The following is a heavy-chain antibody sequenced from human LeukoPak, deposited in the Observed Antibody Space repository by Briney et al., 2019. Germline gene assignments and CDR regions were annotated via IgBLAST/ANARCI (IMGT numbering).Heavy chain of an antibody. Sequence: GASVKVSCKASGYTFTGYYMHWVRQAPGQGLEWMGRIIPILGIANYAQKFQGRVTITADKSTSTAYMELSSLRSEDTAVYYCARVAMIGSPDYGMDVWGQGTTVTVSS. CDR3: ARVAMIGSPDYGMDV. J-gene: IGHJ6*02. CDR1: GYTFTGYY. D-gene: IGHD2-21*01. CDR2: IIPILGIA. V-gene: IGHV1-69*04.